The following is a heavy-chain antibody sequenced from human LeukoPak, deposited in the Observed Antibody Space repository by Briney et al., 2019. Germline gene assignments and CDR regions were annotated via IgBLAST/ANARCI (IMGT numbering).Heavy chain of an antibody. V-gene: IGHV3-7*01. D-gene: IGHD5-12*01. CDR2: IKQDGSEK. CDR3: ARDGLYSGYAYDAFDI. J-gene: IGHJ3*02. Sequence: GGSLRLSCAASGFTFSSYWMSWVRQAPGKGLEWVANIKQDGSEKYYVDSVKGRFTISRDNAKNSLYLQMNSLRAEDTAVYYCARDGLYSGYAYDAFDIWGQGTMVTVSS. CDR1: GFTFSSYW.